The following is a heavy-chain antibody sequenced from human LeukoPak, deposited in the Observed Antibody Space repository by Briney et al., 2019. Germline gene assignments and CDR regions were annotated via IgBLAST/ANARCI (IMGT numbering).Heavy chain of an antibody. Sequence: GGSLRLSCAASGFTFSRYWMSWVRQAPGKGLEGVAHINQDGREKYYVDSVKGRFTISRDNAKNSLYLQMNSLRAEDTAVYYCARDQVATYSYYYYYYMDVWGKGPTVTISS. CDR2: INQDGREK. CDR1: GFTFSRYW. J-gene: IGHJ6*03. V-gene: IGHV3-7*01. CDR3: ARDQVATYSYYYYYYMDV. D-gene: IGHD5-12*01.